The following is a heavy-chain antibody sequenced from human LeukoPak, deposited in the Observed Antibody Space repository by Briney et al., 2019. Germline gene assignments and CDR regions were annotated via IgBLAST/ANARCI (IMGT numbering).Heavy chain of an antibody. CDR1: GYTFTSYD. Sequence: ASVKVSCETSGYTFTSYDVSWVRQAPGQGLEWMGWISPYNGNTNYTQKLQGRVTMTTDTSTTTAYMELRSLRFDDTAIYYCAAFGSGTIPSWGQGTLVTVSS. J-gene: IGHJ4*02. D-gene: IGHD3-10*01. CDR2: ISPYNGNT. CDR3: AAFGSGTIPS. V-gene: IGHV1-18*01.